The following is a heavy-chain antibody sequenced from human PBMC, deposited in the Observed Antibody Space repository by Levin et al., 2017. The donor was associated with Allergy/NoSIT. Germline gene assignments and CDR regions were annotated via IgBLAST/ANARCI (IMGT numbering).Heavy chain of an antibody. CDR3: ASRSEGQGFIPDAFDI. D-gene: IGHD3-16*02. J-gene: IGHJ3*02. CDR2: IYYSGST. V-gene: IGHV4-30-4*01. Sequence: SETLSLTCTVSGGSISSGDYYWSWIRQPPGKGLEWIGYIYYSGSTYYNPSLKSRVTISVDTSKNQFSLKLSSVTAADTAVYYCASRSEGQGFIPDAFDIWGQGTMVTVSS. CDR1: GGSISSGDYY.